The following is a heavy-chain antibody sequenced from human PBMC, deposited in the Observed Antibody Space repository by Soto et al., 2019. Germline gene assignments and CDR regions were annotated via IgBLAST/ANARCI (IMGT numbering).Heavy chain of an antibody. CDR2: VDSAGSGT. V-gene: IGHV3-74*01. Sequence: VPLVESGGGSVQPGGSLRLSCVASGITFSGFWMHWVRQVPGKGLVWVARVDSAGSGTSYADSVKGRFTISRDNAKNTLSLQMDRLRVEDTAVYYCATVFEHWGQGIPVTVSS. CDR3: ATVFEH. CDR1: GITFSGFW. J-gene: IGHJ4*02.